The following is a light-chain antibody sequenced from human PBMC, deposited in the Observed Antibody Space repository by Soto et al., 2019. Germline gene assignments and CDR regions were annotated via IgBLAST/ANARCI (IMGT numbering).Light chain of an antibody. CDR2: EVR. CDR1: SSDVGGYNY. Sequence: QSALTQPASVSGSPGQSITISCTGTSSDVGGYNYVSWYQQHPGKAPTLMIYEVRNRPSGVSNRFSGSKSGNTASLTISGLQAEDEADYYCSSYTSSSTYVFGTGTKVTVL. CDR3: SSYTSSSTYV. J-gene: IGLJ1*01. V-gene: IGLV2-14*01.